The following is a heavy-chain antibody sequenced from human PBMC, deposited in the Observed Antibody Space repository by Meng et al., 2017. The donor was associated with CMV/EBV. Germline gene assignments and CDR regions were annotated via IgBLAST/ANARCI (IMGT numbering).Heavy chain of an antibody. CDR3: ATVVPAAMSLLEVGDY. Sequence: GGSLRLSCAASGFTFSSYAMHWVRQAPGKGLEWVAVISYDGSNKCYADSVKGRFTISRDNSKNTLYLQMNSLRAEDTAVYYCATVVPAAMSLLEVGDYWGQGTLVTVSS. V-gene: IGHV3-30-3*01. CDR1: GFTFSSYA. CDR2: ISYDGSNK. J-gene: IGHJ4*02. D-gene: IGHD2-2*01.